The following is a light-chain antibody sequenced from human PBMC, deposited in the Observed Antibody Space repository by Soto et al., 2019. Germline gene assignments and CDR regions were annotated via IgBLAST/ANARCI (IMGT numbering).Light chain of an antibody. Sequence: QSALTQPASVSGSPGQSIAISCTGTSNDVGGYNYVSWYQQHPGKAPKLMIYDVSARPSGVSNRFSGSKSDNTASLTISGLQAEDEADYYCSSYTSSSTVVFGVGTKLTVL. J-gene: IGLJ2*01. CDR3: SSYTSSSTVV. CDR2: DVS. V-gene: IGLV2-14*01. CDR1: SNDVGGYNY.